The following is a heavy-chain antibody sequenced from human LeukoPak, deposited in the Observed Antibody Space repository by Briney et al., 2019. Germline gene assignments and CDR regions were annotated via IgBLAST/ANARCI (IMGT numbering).Heavy chain of an antibody. J-gene: IGHJ4*02. D-gene: IGHD4-17*01. CDR2: INGDGSST. Sequence: GGSLRLSCVASGFTFSTYWMHWVSQAPGKWLLWDSRINGDGSSTNYADSVKGRFTISRDNAKNTLYLQMNSLRAEDTAVYYCARASTTVPNLLDNWGQGTLVTVSS. V-gene: IGHV3-74*01. CDR3: ARASTTVPNLLDN. CDR1: GFTFSTYW.